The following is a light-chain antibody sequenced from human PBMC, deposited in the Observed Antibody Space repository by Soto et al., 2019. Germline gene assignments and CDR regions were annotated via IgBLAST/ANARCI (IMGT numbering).Light chain of an antibody. CDR1: SGHSSYI. Sequence: QSVLTQSSSASASLGSSVKLTCTLSSGHSSYIIAWHQQQPGKAPRYLMKLEGSGSYNKGSGVPDRFSGSSSGADRYLTTSNLQFEDEADYYCETWYSNTHVFGGGTKVTVL. J-gene: IGLJ3*02. V-gene: IGLV4-60*02. CDR2: LEGSGSY. CDR3: ETWYSNTHV.